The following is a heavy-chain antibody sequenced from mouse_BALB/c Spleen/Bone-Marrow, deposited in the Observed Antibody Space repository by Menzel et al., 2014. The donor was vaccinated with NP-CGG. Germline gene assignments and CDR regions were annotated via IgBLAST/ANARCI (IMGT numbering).Heavy chain of an antibody. D-gene: IGHD3-2*01. V-gene: IGHV1-15*01. CDR2: IHPGSGGT. J-gene: IGHJ2*01. CDR1: GYTFIDYE. Sequence: VQLQQSGAELVRPGASVKLSCKALGYTFIDYEIHWVKQTPVHGLEWIGAIHPGSGGTAYNQKFTGKATLTADKYSSTVCMELSSLTSEDSVVYYCARLRQLGLRTIDYWGQGTTLTVSS. CDR3: ARLRQLGLRTIDY.